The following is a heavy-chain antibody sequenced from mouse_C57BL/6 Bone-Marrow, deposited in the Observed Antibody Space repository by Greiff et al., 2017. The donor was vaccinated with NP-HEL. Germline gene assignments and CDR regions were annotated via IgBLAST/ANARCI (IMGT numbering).Heavy chain of an antibody. V-gene: IGHV1-59*01. J-gene: IGHJ3*01. Sequence: QVQLQQSGAELVRPGTSVKLSCKASGYTFTSYWMHWVKQRPGQGLEWIGVIDPSDSYTNYNQKFKGKATLTVDTSSNTAYMQLSSLTSEDSAVYYCARPPPQYYYGSVAYWGQGTLVTVSA. D-gene: IGHD1-1*01. CDR2: IDPSDSYT. CDR1: GYTFTSYW. CDR3: ARPPPQYYYGSVAY.